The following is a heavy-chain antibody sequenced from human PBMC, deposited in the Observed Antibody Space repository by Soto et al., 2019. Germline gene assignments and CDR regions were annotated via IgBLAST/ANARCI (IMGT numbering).Heavy chain of an antibody. J-gene: IGHJ2*01. CDR1: GFTCSSYA. CDR3: AKDSLNRTGRYFDL. V-gene: IGHV3-23*01. Sequence: GGSLRLSCAASGFTCSSYAMSWVRQAPGKGLEWVSAISGSGGSTYYADSVKGRFTISRDNSKNTLYLQMNSLRAEDTAVYYCAKDSLNRTGRYFDLWGRGTLVTVSS. CDR2: ISGSGGST.